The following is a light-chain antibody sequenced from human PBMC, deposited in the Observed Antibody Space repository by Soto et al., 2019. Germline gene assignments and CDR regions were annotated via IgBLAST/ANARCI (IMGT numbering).Light chain of an antibody. V-gene: IGKV3-11*01. CDR3: QQRGNWPQT. J-gene: IGKJ3*01. CDR2: DAF. CDR1: QSVRSY. Sequence: EIVLTQSPATLSLSPGERATLSCRASQSVRSYLVWYQQKPGQTPRLLIYDAFNRATGIPARFSGSGSGTDFTLTISSLEPEDFAVYYCQQRGNWPQTFGPGTKVDI.